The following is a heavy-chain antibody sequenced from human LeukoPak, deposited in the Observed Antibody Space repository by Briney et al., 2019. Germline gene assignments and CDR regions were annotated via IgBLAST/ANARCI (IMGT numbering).Heavy chain of an antibody. D-gene: IGHD3-3*01. Sequence: SETLCLTCTVSGGSISSSSYYWGWIRQPPGKGLEWIGSIYYSGSTYYNPSLKSRVTISVDTSKNQFSLKLSSVTAADTAVYYCATLKGDYYDFWSGYNQFDYWGQGTLVTVSS. CDR2: IYYSGST. CDR1: GGSISSSSYY. CDR3: ATLKGDYYDFWSGYNQFDY. J-gene: IGHJ4*02. V-gene: IGHV4-39*01.